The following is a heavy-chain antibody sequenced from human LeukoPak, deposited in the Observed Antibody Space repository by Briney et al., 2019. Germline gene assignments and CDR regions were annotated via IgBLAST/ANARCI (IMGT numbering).Heavy chain of an antibody. J-gene: IGHJ4*02. D-gene: IGHD2-15*01. CDR2: ISSSSSTI. CDR1: GFAFGDYS. CDR3: ASRYCSGGSCYYWALDY. V-gene: IGHV3-48*01. Sequence: GSLRLSCAASGFAFGDYSMNWVRQAPGKGLEWVSYISSSSSTIYYADSVKGRFTISRDNAKNSLYLQMNSLRAEDTAVYYCASRYCSGGSCYYWALDYWGQGTLVTVSS.